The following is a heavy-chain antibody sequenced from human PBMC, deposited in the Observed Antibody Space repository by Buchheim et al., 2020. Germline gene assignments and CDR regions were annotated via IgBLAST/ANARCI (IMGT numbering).Heavy chain of an antibody. Sequence: QVQLQQWGAGLLKPSETLSLTCAVYGGSFSGYYWSWIRQPPGKGLEWIGEINHSGSTNYNPSLKSRVTISVDTSKNQFSLKLSSVTAADTAVYYCARERYSSSSLHYFDYWGQGTL. J-gene: IGHJ4*02. V-gene: IGHV4-34*01. CDR1: GGSFSGYY. CDR2: INHSGST. CDR3: ARERYSSSSLHYFDY. D-gene: IGHD6-6*01.